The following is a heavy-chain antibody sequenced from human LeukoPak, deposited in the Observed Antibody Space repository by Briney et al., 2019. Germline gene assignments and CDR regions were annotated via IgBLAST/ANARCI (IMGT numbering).Heavy chain of an antibody. CDR3: ARVSRGAAAGASL. V-gene: IGHV4-59*01. J-gene: IGHJ4*02. D-gene: IGHD6-13*01. Sequence: SETLSLTCTVSGGSISSYYWSWIRQPPGKGLEWIGYIYYSGSTNYNPSLKSRVTISVDTSKNQFSLKLSSVTAADTAVYYCARVSRGAAAGASLWGQGTLVTVSS. CDR2: IYYSGST. CDR1: GGSISSYY.